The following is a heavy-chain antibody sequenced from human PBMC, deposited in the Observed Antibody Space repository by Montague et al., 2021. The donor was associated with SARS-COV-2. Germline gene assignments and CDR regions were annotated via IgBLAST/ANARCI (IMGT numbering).Heavy chain of an antibody. Sequence: SETLSLTCTVSGGSINSSSYYWGWIRQSPGKGLEWIGSIYYSGSTYHNPSLKSRVTMSVDTSKNQFSLKLSSVTAADTAVYYCASRDLRWQRCGYYDYWGQGTLVTVSS. CDR1: GGSINSSSYY. CDR3: ASRDLRWQRCGYYDY. V-gene: IGHV4-39*01. J-gene: IGHJ4*02. D-gene: IGHD5-12*01. CDR2: IYYSGST.